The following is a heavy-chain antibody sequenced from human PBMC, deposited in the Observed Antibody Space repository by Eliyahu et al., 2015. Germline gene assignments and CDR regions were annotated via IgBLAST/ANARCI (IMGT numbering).Heavy chain of an antibody. D-gene: IGHD5-24*01. J-gene: IGHJ6*02. CDR3: AKPLEMATIIDVGRHYGMDV. V-gene: IGHV1-46*01. Sequence: QVQLVQSGAEVKKPGASVKVSCKASGYTFTSYXMHWVRQAPGQGREWMGIINPSGGSTSYAQKFQGRVTLTRDTSTSTVYMELSSLRSEDTAVYYCAKPLEMATIIDVGRHYGMDVWGQGTTVTVSS. CDR2: INPSGGST. CDR1: GYTFTSYX.